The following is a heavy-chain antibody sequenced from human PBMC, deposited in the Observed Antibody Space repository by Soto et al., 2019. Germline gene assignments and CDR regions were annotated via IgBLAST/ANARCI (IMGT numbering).Heavy chain of an antibody. V-gene: IGHV3-23*01. CDR1: GFFFSSYT. D-gene: IGHD6-19*01. CDR3: AKARDQQWVRLPFDY. CDR2: FSATSENT. J-gene: IGHJ4*02. Sequence: EVQLLESGGGLVQPEGSLRLSCVGSGFFFSSYTMTWVRQAPGKGLEWVSSFSATSENTYYADSVRSRFNISRDNSKNTLFLQMNSLTAEDTAMYYCAKARDQQWVRLPFDYWGQGILVIVSS.